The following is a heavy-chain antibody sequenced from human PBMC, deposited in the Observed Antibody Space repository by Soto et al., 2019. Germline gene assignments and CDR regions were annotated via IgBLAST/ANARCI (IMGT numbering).Heavy chain of an antibody. D-gene: IGHD2-15*01. V-gene: IGHV4-30-2*01. CDR1: GGSINSRDYS. CDR3: ARGPTRYYFDC. J-gene: IGHJ4*02. CDR2: IYHSGST. Sequence: PSETLSLTCTVSGGSINSRDYSWSWIRQPPGKGLEWIGYIYHSGSTYYNPSLKSRVTISVDRSKNQFSLKLSSVTASDTAVYYCARGPTRYYFDCWGQGTQVTVSS.